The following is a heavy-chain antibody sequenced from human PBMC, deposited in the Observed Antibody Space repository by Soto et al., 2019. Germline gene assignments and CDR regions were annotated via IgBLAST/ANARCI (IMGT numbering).Heavy chain of an antibody. J-gene: IGHJ4*02. CDR3: ARGDTYFDY. Sequence: SVTVSCQASGYTFTSYGISWVRQAPGQGLEWMGRIIPILGIANYAQKFQGRVTITADKSTSTAYMELSSLRSEDTAVYYCARGDTYFDYWGQGTLVTVSS. CDR2: IIPILGIA. CDR1: GYTFTSYG. D-gene: IGHD5-18*01. V-gene: IGHV1-69*04.